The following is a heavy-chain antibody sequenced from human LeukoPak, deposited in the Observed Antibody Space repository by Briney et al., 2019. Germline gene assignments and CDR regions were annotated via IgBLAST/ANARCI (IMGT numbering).Heavy chain of an antibody. V-gene: IGHV3-48*01. Sequence: PGGSLRLSCAASGFTFSSYSMNWVRQAPGKGLEWVSYISSSSSTIYYADSVKGRFTISRDNAKNSLYLQMNSLRAEDTAVYYCAKGHSSGWYALSLWGQGTLVTVSS. CDR3: AKGHSSGWYALSL. J-gene: IGHJ4*02. CDR1: GFTFSSYS. D-gene: IGHD6-13*01. CDR2: ISSSSSTI.